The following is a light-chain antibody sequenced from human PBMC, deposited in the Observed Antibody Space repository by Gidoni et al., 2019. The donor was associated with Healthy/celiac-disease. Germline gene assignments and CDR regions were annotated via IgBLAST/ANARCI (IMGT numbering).Light chain of an antibody. Sequence: DIQMIKYPSSLSASVGDTVTITCRASQHVRTTTVSWYQQRPGRVPNLLIYGASSLETGVPSRFSGSGSGTDFTLTITRLQPEDFATYYCQQTHSFPYTFGQGSKLDI. CDR3: QQTHSFPYT. V-gene: IGKV1-39*01. CDR1: QHVRTTT. J-gene: IGKJ2*01. CDR2: GAS.